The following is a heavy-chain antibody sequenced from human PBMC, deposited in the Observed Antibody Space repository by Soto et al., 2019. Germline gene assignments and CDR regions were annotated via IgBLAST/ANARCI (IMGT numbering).Heavy chain of an antibody. D-gene: IGHD6-6*01. CDR1: GDSINTGSISSYY. J-gene: IGHJ4*02. CDR3: ARVSYSSSI. V-gene: IGHV4-61*01. Sequence: QVQLQESGRGLVKPSETLSLTCTVSGDSINTGSISSYYWSWIRQPPGKGLEWIGYIYYRESTDYNPSLKGRVSISVDTSKNQFSLKLTSVTAADPAVYYCARVSYSSSIWGQGTLVTVSS. CDR2: IYYREST.